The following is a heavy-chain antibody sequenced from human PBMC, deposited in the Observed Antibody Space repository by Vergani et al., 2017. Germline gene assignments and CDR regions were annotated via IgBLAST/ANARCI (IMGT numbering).Heavy chain of an antibody. Sequence: EVQLLESGGDLVQPGGSLRLSCAASGFTFNHYAMNWVRKAPGKGLEWFSGISGSGGSTYYAGSVKGRFTISRDSSKNTLYLQMNSLSAGDTAVYYCAKANPRNSGYDYLYYYHAMDVWGQGTTVTVSS. J-gene: IGHJ6*02. CDR2: ISGSGGST. CDR1: GFTFNHYA. D-gene: IGHD5-12*01. V-gene: IGHV3-23*01. CDR3: AKANPRNSGYDYLYYYHAMDV.